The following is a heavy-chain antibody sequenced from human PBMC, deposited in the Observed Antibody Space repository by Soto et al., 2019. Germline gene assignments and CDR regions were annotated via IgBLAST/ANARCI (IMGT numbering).Heavy chain of an antibody. V-gene: IGHV3-23*01. CDR1: GXTFSSYA. CDR2: ISGSGGST. J-gene: IGHJ6*02. Sequence: LRLSCAASGXTFSSYAMSWVRQAPGKGLEWVSAISGSGGSTYYADSVKGRFTISRDNSKNTLYLQMNSLRAEDTAVYYCAKGYSNYYYYYGMDVWGQGTTVTVSS. CDR3: AKGYSNYYYYYGMDV. D-gene: IGHD1-26*01.